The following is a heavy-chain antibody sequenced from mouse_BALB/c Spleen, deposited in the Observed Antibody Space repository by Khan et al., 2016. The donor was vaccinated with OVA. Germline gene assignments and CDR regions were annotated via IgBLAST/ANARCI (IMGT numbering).Heavy chain of an antibody. CDR3: ARDYGSLYLYFDV. J-gene: IGHJ1*01. CDR1: GISITTGNYR. CDR2: IYYSGTI. D-gene: IGHD1-1*01. Sequence: EVQLVESGPGLVKPSQTVSLTCTVTGISITTGNYRWSWIRQFPGNKLEWIGNIYYSGTITYNPSLTSRTTITSDASKNRFFLEMNSLTAEATATYYCARDYGSLYLYFDVWGPGTTVTVSS. V-gene: IGHV3-5*02.